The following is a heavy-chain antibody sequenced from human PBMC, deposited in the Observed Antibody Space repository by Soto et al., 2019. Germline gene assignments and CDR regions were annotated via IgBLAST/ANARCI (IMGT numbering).Heavy chain of an antibody. CDR3: ARVGEWKERFFDC. CDR2: IWYDGSNK. Sequence: QVQLVESGGGVVQPGRSLRLSCAASGFTFSSYGMHWVRQAPGKGLEWVAVIWYDGSNKYYADSVKGRFTISRDNSKNTLYLQMNSLRAEDTAVYYCARVGEWKERFFDCWGQGALVTVSS. CDR1: GFTFSSYG. V-gene: IGHV3-33*01. J-gene: IGHJ4*02. D-gene: IGHD3-3*01.